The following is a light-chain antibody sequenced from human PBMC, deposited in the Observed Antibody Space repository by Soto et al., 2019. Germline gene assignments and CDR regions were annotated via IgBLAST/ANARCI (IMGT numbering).Light chain of an antibody. CDR2: GAS. V-gene: IGKV3-20*01. CDR1: QSVSSSY. Sequence: EIVLTKSPGTLSLSPGERATLSCRASQSVSSSYLAWYQQKPGQAPRLLIYGASSRATGIPDRFSGSGSGTDFTLTISRLEPEDFTVYYCQQYGSSPTRTFGQGTKVEIK. J-gene: IGKJ1*01. CDR3: QQYGSSPTRT.